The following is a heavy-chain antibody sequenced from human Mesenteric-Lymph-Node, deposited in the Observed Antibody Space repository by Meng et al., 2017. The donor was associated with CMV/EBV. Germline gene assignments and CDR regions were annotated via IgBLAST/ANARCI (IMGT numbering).Heavy chain of an antibody. Sequence: GESLKISCTASGFTFSSYPMTWVRQAPGKGLEWVSLIYGDGNNIAYADSVKGRFIISRDNSKSTLYLQMNSLRAEDTALYYCARDTSALQPYRFDYWGQGTLVTVSS. D-gene: IGHD1-14*01. CDR3: ARDTSALQPYRFDY. CDR2: IYGDGNNI. J-gene: IGHJ4*02. CDR1: GFTFSSYP. V-gene: IGHV3-23*03.